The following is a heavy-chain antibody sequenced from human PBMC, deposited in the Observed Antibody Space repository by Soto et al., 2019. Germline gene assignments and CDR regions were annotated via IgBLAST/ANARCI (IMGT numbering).Heavy chain of an antibody. CDR3: ARAPRSLFDYYYYYGMDV. CDR2: IYYSGST. V-gene: IGHV4-30-4*01. J-gene: IGHJ6*02. D-gene: IGHD2-21*01. Sequence: SETLSLTCTVSGGSISSGDYYWSWIRQPPGKGLEWIGYIYYSGSTYYNPSLKSRVTISVDTSKNQFSLKLSSVTAADTAVHYCARAPRSLFDYYYYYGMDVWGQGTTVTVS. CDR1: GGSISSGDYY.